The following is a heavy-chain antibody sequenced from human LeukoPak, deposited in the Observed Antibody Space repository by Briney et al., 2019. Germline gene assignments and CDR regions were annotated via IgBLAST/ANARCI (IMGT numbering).Heavy chain of an antibody. CDR1: GYTFTGYY. D-gene: IGHD2-2*01. V-gene: IGHV1-2*02. J-gene: IGHJ5*02. CDR2: INPNSGGT. Sequence: ASVKVSCEASGYTFTGYYMHWVRQAPGQGLEWMGWINPNSGGTNYAQKFQGRVTMTRDTSISTAYMELSRLRSDDTAVYYCARAIVVVPASGFDPWGQGTLVTVSS. CDR3: ARAIVVVPASGFDP.